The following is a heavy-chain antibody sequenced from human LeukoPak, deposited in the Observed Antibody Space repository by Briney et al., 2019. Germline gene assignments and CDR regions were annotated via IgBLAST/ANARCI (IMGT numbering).Heavy chain of an antibody. CDR3: AKRPAGGFYYSSMDV. Sequence: GGSLRLSCVASGFTFSTYDMHWVRQAPGKGLEWVASMRYDGSNKYYADSAKGRFTVSRDNSKNTLYLQMNSLRAEDTAVYYCAKRPAGGFYYSSMDVWGKGTTVTVSS. V-gene: IGHV3-30*02. J-gene: IGHJ6*03. CDR1: GFTFSTYD. D-gene: IGHD6-13*01. CDR2: MRYDGSNK.